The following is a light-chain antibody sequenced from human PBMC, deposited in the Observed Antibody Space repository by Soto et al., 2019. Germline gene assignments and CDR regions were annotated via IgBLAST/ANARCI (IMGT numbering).Light chain of an antibody. CDR1: SSDVGAYNY. J-gene: IGLJ1*01. CDR2: DVS. V-gene: IGLV2-11*01. Sequence: QSVLTQPRSVSGSPGQSVTISCTGTSSDVGAYNYVSWYQQYPGKAPKLMIYDVSKRPSGVPDRFSGSKSGNTASLTISGLQAEDEADYYCCSYAGSYTFDVFGTGTKLTVL. CDR3: CSYAGSYTFDV.